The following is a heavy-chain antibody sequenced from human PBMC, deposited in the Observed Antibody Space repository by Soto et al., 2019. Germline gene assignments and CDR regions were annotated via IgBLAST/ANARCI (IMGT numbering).Heavy chain of an antibody. V-gene: IGHV3-7*02. CDR1: GFTFSSYW. D-gene: IGHD3-22*01. J-gene: IGHJ3*02. CDR3: ARGDYYDTSGPFSDAFDI. Sequence: EVQLVESGGGLVQPGGSLRLSCAAAGFTFSSYWMSWVRQAPGKGLEWVVNVKPDGSEKWYVDSVKGRFTISRDNAKNSLYLQMNSLRAEDTAVYYCARGDYYDTSGPFSDAFDIWGQGTMVTVSS. CDR2: VKPDGSEK.